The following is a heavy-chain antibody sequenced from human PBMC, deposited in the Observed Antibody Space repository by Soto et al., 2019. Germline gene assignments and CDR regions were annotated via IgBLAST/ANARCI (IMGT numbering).Heavy chain of an antibody. CDR1: GFTFSSYA. CDR2: LSGSGGST. D-gene: IGHD6-19*01. V-gene: IGHV3-23*01. CDR3: AKDEGWGSSGWYSPGARDY. Sequence: EVQLLESGGGLVQPGGSLRLSCAASGFTFSSYAMSWVRQAPGKGLEWVSALSGSGGSTYYADSVKGRFTISRDNSKNTLYLQMNSLRAEDTAVYYCAKDEGWGSSGWYSPGARDYWGQGTLVTVSS. J-gene: IGHJ4*02.